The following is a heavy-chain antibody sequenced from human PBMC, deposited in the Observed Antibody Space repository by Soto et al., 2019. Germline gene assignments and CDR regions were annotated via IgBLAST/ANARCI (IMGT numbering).Heavy chain of an antibody. J-gene: IGHJ4*02. Sequence: QVQLQESGPGLVKPSGTLSLTCAVSGGSISSSNWWSWVRQPPGKGLEWIGEIYHSGSTNYNPSLKSRATXSXDXXKNQFSLKLSSVTAEDTAVYYCARSGSYGGGYFDYWGQGTLVTVSS. V-gene: IGHV4-4*02. CDR1: GGSISSSNW. CDR2: IYHSGST. CDR3: ARSGSYGGGYFDY. D-gene: IGHD1-26*01.